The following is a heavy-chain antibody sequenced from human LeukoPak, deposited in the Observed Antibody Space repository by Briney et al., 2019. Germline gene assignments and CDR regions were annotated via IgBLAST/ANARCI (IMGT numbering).Heavy chain of an antibody. CDR1: GFTFSSYA. Sequence: GGSLRLSCAASGFTFSSYAMHWVRQAPGKGLEYVSAISSNGGSTYYANSVKGRFTISRDNSKNTLYLQMGSLRAEDMAVYYCARDRIRAVLWFGEYWFDPWGQGTLVTVSS. D-gene: IGHD3-10*01. CDR2: ISSNGGST. V-gene: IGHV3-64*01. CDR3: ARDRIRAVLWFGEYWFDP. J-gene: IGHJ5*02.